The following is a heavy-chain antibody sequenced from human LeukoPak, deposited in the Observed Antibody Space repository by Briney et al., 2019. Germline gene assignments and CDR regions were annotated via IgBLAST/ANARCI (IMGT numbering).Heavy chain of an antibody. Sequence: ASVKVSYKASGYTFTSYGISWVRQAPGQGLEWMGWISAYNGNTNYAQKLQGRVTMTTDTSTSTAYMELRSLRSDDTAVYYCARVGTIIMVRGVIQRRSDPQDYWGQGTLVTVSS. CDR2: ISAYNGNT. CDR3: ARVGTIIMVRGVIQRRSDPQDY. J-gene: IGHJ4*02. D-gene: IGHD3-10*01. CDR1: GYTFTSYG. V-gene: IGHV1-18*01.